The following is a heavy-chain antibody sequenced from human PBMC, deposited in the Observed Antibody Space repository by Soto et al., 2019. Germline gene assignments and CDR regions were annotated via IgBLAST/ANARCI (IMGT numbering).Heavy chain of an antibody. CDR3: ARRYGDCFDF. CDR2: FFIGGNT. CDR1: GGSISSSTYY. Sequence: PSETLSLTCTVSGGSISSSTYYWGWMRQPPGKGLEWIASFFIGGNTYYNPSLKSRVTISVDTSKNQFSLKLSSVTAADTAVYYCARRYGDCFDFWGQGTLVTVSS. V-gene: IGHV4-39*01. J-gene: IGHJ4*02. D-gene: IGHD4-17*01.